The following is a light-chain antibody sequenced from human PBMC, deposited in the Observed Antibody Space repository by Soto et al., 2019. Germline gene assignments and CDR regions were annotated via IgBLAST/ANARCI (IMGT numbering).Light chain of an antibody. J-gene: IGKJ1*01. CDR2: GAS. Sequence: EIVLTQSPGILSLSPGERATLSCRASQSVSNDFLAWYQQKPGQAPRLLIYGASTRATDVPDRFSGSGSGTDFTLTISRLEPEDFVVYYCQQYGRSPTFGQGTKVDIK. CDR3: QQYGRSPT. CDR1: QSVSNDF. V-gene: IGKV3-20*01.